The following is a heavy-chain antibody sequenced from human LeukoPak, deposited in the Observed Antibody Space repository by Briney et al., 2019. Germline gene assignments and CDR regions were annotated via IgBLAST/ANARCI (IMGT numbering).Heavy chain of an antibody. J-gene: IGHJ3*02. D-gene: IGHD3-3*01. CDR1: GGSFSGYY. V-gene: IGHV4-34*01. CDR2: INHSGST. CDR3: ARLRITIFGVVKGAFDI. Sequence: PSETLSLTCVVYGGSFSGYYWSWIRQPPGKGLEWIGEINHSGSTNYNPSLKSRVTISVDTSKNQFSLKLSSVTAADTAVYYCARLRITIFGVVKGAFDIWGQGTMVTVSS.